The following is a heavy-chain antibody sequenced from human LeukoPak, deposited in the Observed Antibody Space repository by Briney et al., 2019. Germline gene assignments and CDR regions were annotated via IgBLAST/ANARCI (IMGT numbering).Heavy chain of an antibody. Sequence: SETLSLTCTVSGGSISSYYWSWIRQSPGKGLEWIANIFYSGSPNYNPSLKSRVTISVDTSKNQFSLKLSSVTAADTAVYYCARVVAASSHIDYWGQGTLVTVSS. CDR3: ARVVAASSHIDY. CDR1: GGSISSYY. V-gene: IGHV4-59*01. J-gene: IGHJ4*02. D-gene: IGHD2-15*01. CDR2: IFYSGSP.